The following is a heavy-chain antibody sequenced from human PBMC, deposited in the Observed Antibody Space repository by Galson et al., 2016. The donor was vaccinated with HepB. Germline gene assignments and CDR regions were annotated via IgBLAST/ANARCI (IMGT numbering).Heavy chain of an antibody. CDR3: AIDRDFGDILIFDY. CDR1: GDSLKVVS. Sequence: SCKVSGDSLKVVSIHWVRQAPGKGLEWMGGYDTENAESVYAQKFQGRVTMTEDTSTDTAYMELSSLRFEDTAVYYCAIDRDFGDILIFDYWGQGTHVTVSS. J-gene: IGHJ4*02. V-gene: IGHV1-24*01. D-gene: IGHD4-17*01. CDR2: YDTENAES.